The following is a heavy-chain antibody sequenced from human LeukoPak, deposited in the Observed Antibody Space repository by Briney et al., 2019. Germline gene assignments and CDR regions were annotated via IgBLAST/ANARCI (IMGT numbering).Heavy chain of an antibody. CDR1: GYTFTGYY. V-gene: IGHV1-2*02. CDR2: INPNSGAT. D-gene: IGHD3-22*01. Sequence: ASVKVSCKASGYTFTGYYMHWVRQAPGQGLEWMGWINPNSGATNYAHQFQGRVTMTWDTSINTAYMELSRLRSDDTAVFYCARINAHYYDRSGYFFDYWGQGTLVIVSS. J-gene: IGHJ4*02. CDR3: ARINAHYYDRSGYFFDY.